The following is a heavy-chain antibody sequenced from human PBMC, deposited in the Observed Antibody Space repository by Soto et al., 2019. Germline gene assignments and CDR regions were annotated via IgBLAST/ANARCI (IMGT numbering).Heavy chain of an antibody. CDR1: GFTFSSYG. Sequence: QVQLVESGGGVVQPGRSLRLSCAASGFTFSSYGMHWVRQAPGKGLEWVAVISYDGSNKYYADSVKGRFTISRDNSKNTLYLQMNSLRAEDTAVYYCAKSGGREYQLLSWFDPRGQGTLVTVSS. CDR3: AKSGGREYQLLSWFDP. D-gene: IGHD2-2*01. J-gene: IGHJ5*02. V-gene: IGHV3-30*18. CDR2: ISYDGSNK.